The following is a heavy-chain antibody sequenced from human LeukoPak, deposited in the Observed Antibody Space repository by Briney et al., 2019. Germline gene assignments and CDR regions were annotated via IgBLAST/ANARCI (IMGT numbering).Heavy chain of an antibody. CDR1: VFTFSGYW. CDR2: IKQDVSEK. D-gene: IGHD2-8*01. J-gene: IGHJ5*02. V-gene: IGHV3-7*05. CDR3: ARLGRYCTNGVCYNSWFDP. Sequence: GGSLRLSCAASVFTFSGYWMSWVRQAPGQGLEWVGNIKQDVSEKYYVDSVKGRFTISRDNAKNSLYRQMNSLRAEDTAVYYCARLGRYCTNGVCYNSWFDPWGQGTLVTVSS.